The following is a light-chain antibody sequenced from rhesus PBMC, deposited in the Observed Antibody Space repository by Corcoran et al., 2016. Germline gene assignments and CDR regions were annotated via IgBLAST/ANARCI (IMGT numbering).Light chain of an antibody. CDR3: QQYYSDPYS. V-gene: IGKV1-46*01. J-gene: IGKJ2*01. CDR1: QSFSSS. Sequence: DIQMTQSPSSLSASVGDTVTITCRASQSFSSSLAWYQQKPGKAPKLLIYNVSSLQSGVPSRFSGTKSGTEFTLTISSLQPEDFASYYCQQYYSDPYSFGQGTKVEIK. CDR2: NVS.